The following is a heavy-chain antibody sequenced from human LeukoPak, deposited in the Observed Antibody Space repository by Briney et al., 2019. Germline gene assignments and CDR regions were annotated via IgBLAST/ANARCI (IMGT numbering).Heavy chain of an antibody. J-gene: IGHJ4*02. V-gene: IGHV3-7*01. CDR3: ARGGSGRYFDY. Sequence: GGSLRLSCVASGFTFSSYWMSWVRQAPGKGLERVANIKQDGSEKYYVDSVKGRFTISRDNAKNSLYLQMDSLRVEDTAVYYCARGGSGRYFDYWGQGALVTVSS. CDR2: IKQDGSEK. D-gene: IGHD6-19*01. CDR1: GFTFSSYW.